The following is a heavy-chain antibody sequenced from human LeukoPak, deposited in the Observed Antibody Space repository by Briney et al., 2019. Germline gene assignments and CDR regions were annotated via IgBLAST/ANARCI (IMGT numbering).Heavy chain of an antibody. Sequence: GGSLRLSCTSSGFTFREFAVSWFRQAPGKGLEWLGFIRSSIYGGTPKAAASVKGRFIFSRDDSRGVAYLRMNSLKTDDTAVYYCSREWGNGNDLRPDSWGQGTLVTVSS. CDR1: GFTFREFA. D-gene: IGHD1-1*01. V-gene: IGHV3-49*03. J-gene: IGHJ4*02. CDR2: IRSSIYGGTP. CDR3: SREWGNGNDLRPDS.